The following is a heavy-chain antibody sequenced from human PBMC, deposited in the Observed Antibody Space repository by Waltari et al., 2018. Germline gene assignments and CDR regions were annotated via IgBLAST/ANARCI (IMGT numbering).Heavy chain of an antibody. D-gene: IGHD6-19*01. CDR3: ARPVASSIAVAGTWFDP. J-gene: IGHJ5*02. CDR2: IIPILGTA. V-gene: IGHV1-69*13. CDR1: GGTFSSYA. Sequence: QVQLVQSGAEVKKPGSSVKVSCKASGGTFSSYAISWVRQAPGQGLEWMGGIIPILGTANYAQKFQGRVTITADESTSTAYMELSSLRSEDTAVYYCARPVASSIAVAGTWFDPWGQGTLVTVSS.